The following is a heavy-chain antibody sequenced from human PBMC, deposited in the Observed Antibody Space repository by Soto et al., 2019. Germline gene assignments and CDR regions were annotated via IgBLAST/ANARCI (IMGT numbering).Heavy chain of an antibody. CDR3: AKDPLEGRYFDWCPDY. D-gene: IGHD3-9*01. V-gene: IGHV3-30*18. CDR2: ISYDGSNK. Sequence: QVQLVESGGGVVQPGRSLRLSCAASGFTFSSYGMHWVRQAPGKGLEWVAVISYDGSNKYYADSVKGRFTISRDNSKNTLYLQMNSLRAEDTAVYYCAKDPLEGRYFDWCPDYWGQGTLVTVSS. CDR1: GFTFSSYG. J-gene: IGHJ4*02.